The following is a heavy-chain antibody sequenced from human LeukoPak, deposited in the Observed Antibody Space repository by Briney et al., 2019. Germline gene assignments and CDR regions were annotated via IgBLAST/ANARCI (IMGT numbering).Heavy chain of an antibody. J-gene: IGHJ5*02. D-gene: IGHD6-13*01. CDR1: GYTFTGYY. Sequence: ASVKVSCKASGYTFTGYYMHWVRQAPRQGLEWMGWINPNSGGTNYAQKFQGRVTMTRDTSISTAYMELSRLRSDDTAVYYCARDWEYSSSWYAWFDPWGQGTLVTVSS. CDR3: ARDWEYSSSWYAWFDP. CDR2: INPNSGGT. V-gene: IGHV1-2*02.